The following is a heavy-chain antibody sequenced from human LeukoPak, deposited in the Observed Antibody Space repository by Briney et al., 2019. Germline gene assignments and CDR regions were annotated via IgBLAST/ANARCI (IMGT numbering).Heavy chain of an antibody. Sequence: GGSLRLSCAASGFTFNSYWMHWVRQAPGKGLVWVSRINSEGSSTTYADSVKGRFTISRDNAKNTLYLQMNSLRAEATAVYYCARGRYYGMDVWGQGTTATVSS. V-gene: IGHV3-74*01. J-gene: IGHJ6*02. CDR2: INSEGSST. CDR3: ARGRYYGMDV. CDR1: GFTFNSYW.